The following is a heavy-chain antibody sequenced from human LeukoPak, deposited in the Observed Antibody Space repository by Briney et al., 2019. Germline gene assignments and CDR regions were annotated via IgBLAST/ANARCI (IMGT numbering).Heavy chain of an antibody. Sequence: GATVNLSCKASGHTFTGYYIHGVPQASRLGLEWMICINPKSGHTKYTQKLEDRININRHMYINRLYMELTRQTSEHRAILYCARDRAGSWQVDVFDMGSQGRMVTV. D-gene: IGHD1-26*01. CDR2: INPKSGHT. J-gene: IGHJ3*02. CDR3: ARDRAGSWQVDVFDM. V-gene: IGHV1-2*02. CDR1: GHTFTGYY.